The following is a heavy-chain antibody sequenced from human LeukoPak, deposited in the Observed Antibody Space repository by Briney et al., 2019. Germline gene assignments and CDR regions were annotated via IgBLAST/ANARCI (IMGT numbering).Heavy chain of an antibody. CDR3: ARRAYSPKGDIDY. V-gene: IGHV1-2*02. Sequence: ASVKVSCKASGYTFTGYYMHWVRQAPGQGLEWMGWINPNSGGTNYAQKFQGRVTTTRDTSISTAYMELSRLRSDDTAVYYCARRAYSPKGDIDYWGQGTLVTASS. J-gene: IGHJ4*02. CDR1: GYTFTGYY. CDR2: INPNSGGT. D-gene: IGHD1-26*01.